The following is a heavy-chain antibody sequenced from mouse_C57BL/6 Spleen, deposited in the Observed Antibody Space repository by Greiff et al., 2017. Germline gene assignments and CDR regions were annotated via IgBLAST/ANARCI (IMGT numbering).Heavy chain of an antibody. V-gene: IGHV1-53*01. CDR3: ARYYGSSYDAWFAY. D-gene: IGHD1-1*01. CDR2: INPSNGGT. Sequence: QVQLQQPGTELVKPGASVKLSCKASGYTFTSYWMHWVKQRHGQGLEWIGNINPSNGGTNYNEKFKSKATLTVDKSSSTAYMQLSSLTSEDSAGYCGARYYGSSYDAWFAYWGQGTLVTVSA. J-gene: IGHJ3*01. CDR1: GYTFTSYW.